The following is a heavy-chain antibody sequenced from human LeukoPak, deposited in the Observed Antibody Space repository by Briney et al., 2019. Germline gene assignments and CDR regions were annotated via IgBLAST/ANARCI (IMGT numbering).Heavy chain of an antibody. Sequence: RPGGSLRLSCAASGFTFRTLAMNWVRQAPGKGLEWVSTISDNGRSTHYADSVKGRFTISRDNSKNTLYLQMNSLRAEDTAVYYCAKDHCGGGCYLFDYWGQGTLVTVSS. CDR2: ISDNGRST. CDR3: AKDHCGGGCYLFDY. D-gene: IGHD2-21*02. CDR1: GFTFRTLA. V-gene: IGHV3-23*01. J-gene: IGHJ4*02.